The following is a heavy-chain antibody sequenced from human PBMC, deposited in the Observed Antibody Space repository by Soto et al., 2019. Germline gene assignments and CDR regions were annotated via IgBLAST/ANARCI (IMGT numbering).Heavy chain of an antibody. V-gene: IGHV1-3*01. CDR1: GYTFTSYA. CDR3: ATIAPGIAVAGY. CDR2: INAGNGNT. J-gene: IGHJ4*02. Sequence: QVQLVQSGAEVKKPGASVKVSCKASGYTFTSYAMHWVRQAPGQRLEWMGWINAGNGNTKYSQKFQGRVTITRDTSASTAYMELSSLRSEDTAVYYCATIAPGIAVAGYWGQGTLVTVSS. D-gene: IGHD6-19*01.